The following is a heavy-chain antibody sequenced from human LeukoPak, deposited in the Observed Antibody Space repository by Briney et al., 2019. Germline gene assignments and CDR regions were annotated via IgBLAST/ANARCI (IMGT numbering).Heavy chain of an antibody. D-gene: IGHD3-10*01. J-gene: IGHJ6*02. Sequence: PSETLSLTCAVYGGSFSGYYWSWIRQPPGKGLEWIGEINHSGSTNYNPSLKSRVTISVDTSKNQFSLKLSSVTAADTAVYYCARGSLVLLWFGESKTYYGMDVWGQGTTVTVSS. CDR2: INHSGST. V-gene: IGHV4-34*01. CDR3: ARGSLVLLWFGESKTYYGMDV. CDR1: GGSFSGYY.